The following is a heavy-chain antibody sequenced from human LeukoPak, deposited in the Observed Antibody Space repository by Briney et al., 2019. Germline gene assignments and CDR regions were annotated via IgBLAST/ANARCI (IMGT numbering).Heavy chain of an antibody. CDR2: ISHSGST. V-gene: IGHV4-34*01. CDR3: ARGIVGAPKAFDY. CDR1: GGSFSGYY. Sequence: SETLSLTCAVYGGSFSGYYWSWIRQPPGKGLEWIGGISHSGSTNYNPSLKSRITISADTCKNHFSLKLSSVTDADTAVYYCARGIVGAPKAFDYWGQGTLVTVSS. J-gene: IGHJ4*02. D-gene: IGHD1-26*01.